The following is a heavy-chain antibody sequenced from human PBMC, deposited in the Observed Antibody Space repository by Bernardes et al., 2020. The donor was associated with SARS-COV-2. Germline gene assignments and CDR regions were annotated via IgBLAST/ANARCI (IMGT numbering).Heavy chain of an antibody. CDR2: VSPDGVS. J-gene: IGHJ4*02. CDR3: AKDWGPSRDCNGGRCYFLDF. D-gene: IGHD2-15*01. CDR1: GFTFSSSG. Sequence: GGSLRLSCAASGFTFSSSGMHWVRQAPGKGLEWVGLVSPDGVSKYADSVMGRFTVSRDNSKNTLYLQMNSLRIEDTAVYYCAKDWGPSRDCNGGRCYFLDFWGQGTLVTVSS. V-gene: IGHV3-30*18.